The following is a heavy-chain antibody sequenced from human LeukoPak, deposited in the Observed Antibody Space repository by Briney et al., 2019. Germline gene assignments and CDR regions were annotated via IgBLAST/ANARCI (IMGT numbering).Heavy chain of an antibody. J-gene: IGHJ4*02. CDR3: ATAVASSSGWYADY. CDR1: GFTFRSYG. V-gene: IGHV3-33*01. Sequence: GGSLRLSCAASGFTFRSYGMHWVRQAPGKGLEWVAVIWYDGSNKYYADSVKGRFTVSRDNSKNTLYLQMNSLRAEDAAVYYCATAVASSSGWYADYWGQGTLVTVSS. CDR2: IWYDGSNK. D-gene: IGHD6-19*01.